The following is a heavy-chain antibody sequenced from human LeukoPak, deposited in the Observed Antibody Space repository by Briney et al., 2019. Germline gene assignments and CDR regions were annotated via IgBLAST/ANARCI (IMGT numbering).Heavy chain of an antibody. V-gene: IGHV1-18*01. CDR1: GYTFMQCG. J-gene: IGHJ4*02. CDR3: ARGAAAAGGDF. Sequence: GASVKVSCRTSGYTFMQCGISWVRQAPGQGFEWMGWISPYNGKTNYAQKLQGRVTMTTDTSTSTAYLEVRSLTSDDTAAYYCARGAAAAGGDFWGQGTLVAVSS. CDR2: ISPYNGKT. D-gene: IGHD6-13*01.